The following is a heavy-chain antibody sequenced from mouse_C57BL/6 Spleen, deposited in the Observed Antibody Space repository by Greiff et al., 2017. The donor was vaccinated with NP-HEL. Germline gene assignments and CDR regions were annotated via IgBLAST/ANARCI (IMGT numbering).Heavy chain of an antibody. CDR2: INPGSGGT. J-gene: IGHJ2*01. D-gene: IGHD1-1*02. CDR3: ARSGNPYYGNSFDY. CDR1: GYAFTNYL. V-gene: IGHV1-54*01. Sequence: VQLQQSGAELVRPGTSVKVSCKASGYAFTNYLIEWVKQRPGQGLEWIGVINPGSGGTNYNEKFKGKATLTADKSSSTAYMQLSSLTSEDSAVYFCARSGNPYYGNSFDYWGQGTTLTVSS.